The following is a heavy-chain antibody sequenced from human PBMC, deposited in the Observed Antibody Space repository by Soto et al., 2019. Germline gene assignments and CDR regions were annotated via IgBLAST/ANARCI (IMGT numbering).Heavy chain of an antibody. CDR2: ISYDGSNK. CDR1: GFTFSIYG. V-gene: IGHV3-30*18. Sequence: GGSLRLSCAASGFTFSIYGMHWVRQAPGKGLEWVAVISYDGSNKYYADSVKGRFTISRDNSKNTLYLQMNSLRAEDTAVYYCAKKPTAMVYYYYGIDVWGQGTTVTVSS. D-gene: IGHD2-2*01. J-gene: IGHJ6*02. CDR3: AKKPTAMVYYYYGIDV.